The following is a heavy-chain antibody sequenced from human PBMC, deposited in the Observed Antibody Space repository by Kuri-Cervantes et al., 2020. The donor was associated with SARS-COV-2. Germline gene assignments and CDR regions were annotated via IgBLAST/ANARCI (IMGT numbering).Heavy chain of an antibody. V-gene: IGHV3-30*02. Sequence: GGSLRLSCVGTGFSFSNYHMSWVRQAPGKGLEWVAFIEYDGSSKYYADSVTGRFTVSRDNSKNTLFLHMDSLRGEDTAVYYCAKDSLRRPFYYYYYYMDVWGKGTTVTVSS. CDR3: AKDSLRRPFYYYYYYMDV. D-gene: IGHD4-17*01. CDR1: GFSFSNYH. CDR2: IEYDGSSK. J-gene: IGHJ6*03.